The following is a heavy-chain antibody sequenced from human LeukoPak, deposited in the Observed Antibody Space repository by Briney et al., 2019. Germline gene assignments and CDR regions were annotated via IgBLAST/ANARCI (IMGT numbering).Heavy chain of an antibody. J-gene: IGHJ4*02. Sequence: ASVKVPCKASGYTFTGYYMHWVRQAPGQGLEWMGWINPNSGGTNYAQKLQGRVTMTTDTSTSTAYMELRSLRSDDTAVYYCAREDDSSSWPYDYWGQGTLVTVSS. CDR1: GYTFTGYY. V-gene: IGHV1-2*02. D-gene: IGHD6-13*01. CDR3: AREDDSSSWPYDY. CDR2: INPNSGGT.